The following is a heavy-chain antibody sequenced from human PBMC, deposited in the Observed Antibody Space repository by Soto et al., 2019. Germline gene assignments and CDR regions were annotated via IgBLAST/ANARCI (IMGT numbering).Heavy chain of an antibody. V-gene: IGHV3-21*01. Sequence: PGGSLRLSCAASGFTFSSYSMNWVRQAPGKGLEWVSSISSSSSYIYYADSVKGRFTISRDNAKNPLYLQVNSLRAEDTAVYYCARAGAAAGPYYYGMDVWGQGTTVTVSS. J-gene: IGHJ6*02. D-gene: IGHD6-13*01. CDR2: ISSSSSYI. CDR3: ARAGAAAGPYYYGMDV. CDR1: GFTFSSYS.